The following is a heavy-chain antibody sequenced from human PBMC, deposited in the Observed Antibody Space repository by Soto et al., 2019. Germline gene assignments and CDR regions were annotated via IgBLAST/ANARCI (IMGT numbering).Heavy chain of an antibody. J-gene: IGHJ4*02. D-gene: IGHD2-2*02. CDR3: AKGLSISAIAY. CDR1: GFTFDAYA. V-gene: IGHV3-9*01. Sequence: EVQLVESGGGLVQPGRSLRLSCTASGFTFDAYALHWVRQAPGKGLEWVTGITWNSDRVDYADSVKGRFTVSRDNARNSLYLQMNSLRPEDTASYFCAKGLSISAIAYWGQGTLVTVSS. CDR2: ITWNSDRV.